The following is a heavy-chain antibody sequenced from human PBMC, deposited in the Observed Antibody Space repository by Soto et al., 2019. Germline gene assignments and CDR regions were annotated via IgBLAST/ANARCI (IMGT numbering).Heavy chain of an antibody. CDR2: INSDGSST. J-gene: IGHJ6*02. V-gene: IGHV3-74*01. CDR3: ASMVRGVIITTYGMDV. D-gene: IGHD3-10*01. CDR1: GFTFSSYW. Sequence: GGSLRLSCAASGFTFSSYWMHWVRQAPGKGLVWVSRINSDGSSTSYADSVKGRFTISRDNAKNTLYLQMNSLRAEDTAVYYCASMVRGVIITTYGMDVWGQGTRSPSP.